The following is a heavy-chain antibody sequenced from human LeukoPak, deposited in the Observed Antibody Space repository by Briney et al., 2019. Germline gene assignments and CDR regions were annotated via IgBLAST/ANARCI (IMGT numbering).Heavy chain of an antibody. Sequence: GGSLRLSCVVSGFTLRSYEMNWVRQAPGKGLEWVSGISSSGGSTSYADSVKGRFTISRDNSKNTLFLQMNSLRAEDTAVYYCAKSPGRTTSFFDYWGQGTLVTVSS. D-gene: IGHD1-1*01. CDR1: GFTLRSYE. CDR3: AKSPGRTTSFFDY. CDR2: ISSSGGST. V-gene: IGHV3-23*01. J-gene: IGHJ4*02.